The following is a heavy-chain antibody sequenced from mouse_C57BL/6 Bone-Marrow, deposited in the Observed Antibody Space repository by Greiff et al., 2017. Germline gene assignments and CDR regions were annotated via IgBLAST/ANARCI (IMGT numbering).Heavy chain of an antibody. CDR3: ARSGFDY. Sequence: QVQLQQPGAELVKPGASVKMSCKASGYTFTSYWITWVKQRPGQGLEWIGSFYPGSGSTKYNEKFKSKATLTVDTSASTAYMQLSSLTSEDSAVYYFARSGFDYWGQGTTLTVSS. CDR1: GYTFTSYW. J-gene: IGHJ2*01. D-gene: IGHD3-1*01. V-gene: IGHV1-55*01. CDR2: FYPGSGST.